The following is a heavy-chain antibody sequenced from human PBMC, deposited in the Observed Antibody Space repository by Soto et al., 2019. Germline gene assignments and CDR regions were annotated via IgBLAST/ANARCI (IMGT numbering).Heavy chain of an antibody. V-gene: IGHV1-18*01. J-gene: IGHJ4*02. CDR1: GYTFTSYG. CDR2: ISAYNGNT. D-gene: IGHD3-22*01. Sequence: QVQLVQSGAEMKKPGASVKVSCKASGYTFTSYGISWVRQAPGQGLEWMGWISAYNGNTNYAQKLQGRVTMTTDTSTSTAYMELRSLRSDDTAVYYCATLTYYYDSSGYYYLLRDWGQGTLGTVSS. CDR3: ATLTYYYDSSGYYYLLRD.